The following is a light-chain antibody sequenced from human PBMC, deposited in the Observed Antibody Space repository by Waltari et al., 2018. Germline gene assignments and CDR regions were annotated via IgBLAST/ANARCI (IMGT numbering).Light chain of an antibody. CDR2: SAS. J-gene: IGKJ1*01. CDR1: QSVNSN. Sequence: EMVMTQSPATLSVSPGERATLSCRASQSVNSNLAWYQQKPGQAPRLLIYSASTRATGVPARFSGSGSGREFTLTISSLQSEDFAVYYCQQYKNWPQWTFGQGTKVDSK. V-gene: IGKV3-15*01. CDR3: QQYKNWPQWT.